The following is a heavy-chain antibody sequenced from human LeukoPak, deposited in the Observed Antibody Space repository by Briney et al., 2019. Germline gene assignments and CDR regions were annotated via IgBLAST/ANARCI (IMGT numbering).Heavy chain of an antibody. Sequence: PSETLSLTCTVSGGSISSYYWSWIRQPPGKGLEWIGYIYYSGSTNYNPSLKSRITMSVDTSKNQFSLRLNSVTAADTAVYYCARNSSTIVPRPDPHYYYNYMDVWGKGTTVTVSS. CDR2: IYYSGST. J-gene: IGHJ6*03. CDR1: GGSISSYY. V-gene: IGHV4-59*08. D-gene: IGHD6-6*01. CDR3: ARNSSTIVPRPDPHYYYNYMDV.